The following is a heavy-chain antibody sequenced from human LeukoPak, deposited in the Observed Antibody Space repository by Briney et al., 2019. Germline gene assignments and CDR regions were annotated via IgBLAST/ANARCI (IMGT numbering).Heavy chain of an antibody. Sequence: PSETLSLTCNVSGYSITNGYYWGWIRQPPGTGLEWIGSIYHSGRTYYNPSLKSRVTISVATSKNHFSLKLNSVTAADTAVYYCARTETYSSGWYDPFFDYWGQGILVTVSS. CDR2: IYHSGRT. V-gene: IGHV4-38-2*02. D-gene: IGHD6-19*01. CDR3: ARTETYSSGWYDPFFDY. CDR1: GYSITNGYY. J-gene: IGHJ4*02.